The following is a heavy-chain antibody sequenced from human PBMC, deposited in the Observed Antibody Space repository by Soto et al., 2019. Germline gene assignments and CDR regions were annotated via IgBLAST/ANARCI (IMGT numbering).Heavy chain of an antibody. Sequence: QLQLQESGPGPVRPSETLSLTCTVSGGSISSSSYYWGWIRQPPGKGLEWIGSIYYSGSTYYNPSLKSRVTISVDTSKHQFSRKLSSVTAADTAVYYCASPKIAFYNWFDPWGQGTLVTVSS. CDR3: ASPKIAFYNWFDP. CDR2: IYYSGST. D-gene: IGHD3-3*02. J-gene: IGHJ5*02. V-gene: IGHV4-39*01. CDR1: GGSISSSSYY.